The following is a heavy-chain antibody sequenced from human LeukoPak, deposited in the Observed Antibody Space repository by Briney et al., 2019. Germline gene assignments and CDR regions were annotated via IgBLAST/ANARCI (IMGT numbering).Heavy chain of an antibody. J-gene: IGHJ4*02. CDR2: ISGSGGST. CDR1: GFTFSSYA. Sequence: PGGSLRLSCAASGFTFSSYAMSWVRQAPGKGLEWVSAISGSGGSTYYADSVKGRFTISRDSSKNTLYLQMNSLRAEDTAVYYCARLLTYYDFWSGYRPSYFDYWGQGTLVTVSS. CDR3: ARLLTYYDFWSGYRPSYFDY. D-gene: IGHD3-3*01. V-gene: IGHV3-23*01.